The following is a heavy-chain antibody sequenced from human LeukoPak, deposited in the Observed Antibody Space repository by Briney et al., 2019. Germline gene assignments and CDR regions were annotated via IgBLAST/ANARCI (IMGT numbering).Heavy chain of an antibody. CDR3: AKDKEVCSSTSCYVPSDY. V-gene: IGHV3-74*01. D-gene: IGHD2-2*01. CDR2: INSDGSST. Sequence: GGSLRLSCAVSGFTFSSFWIHWVRQAPGKGLVWVSRINSDGSSTTYADSVKGRFTISRDNSKNTLYLQMNSLRAEDTAVYYCAKDKEVCSSTSCYVPSDYWGQGTLVTVSS. CDR1: GFTFSSFW. J-gene: IGHJ4*02.